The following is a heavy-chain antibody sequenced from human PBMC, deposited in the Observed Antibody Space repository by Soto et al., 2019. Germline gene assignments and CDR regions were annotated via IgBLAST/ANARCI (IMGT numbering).Heavy chain of an antibody. CDR2: IYYSGST. CDR1: GGSISSGDYY. CDR3: AREAARPSEYFQH. Sequence: SETLSLTCTVSGGSISSGDYYWSWIRQPPGKGLEWIGYIYYSGSTYYNPSLKSRVTISVDTSKNQFSLKLSSVTAADTAVYYCAREAARPSEYFQHWGQGTLVTVSS. J-gene: IGHJ1*01. V-gene: IGHV4-30-4*01. D-gene: IGHD6-6*01.